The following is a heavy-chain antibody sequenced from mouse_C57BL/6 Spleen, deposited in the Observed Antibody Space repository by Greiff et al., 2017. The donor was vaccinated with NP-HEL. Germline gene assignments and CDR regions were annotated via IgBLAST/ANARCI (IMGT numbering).Heavy chain of an antibody. CDR1: GYTFTNYW. J-gene: IGHJ4*01. D-gene: IGHD2-3*01. CDR2: IYPGGGYT. V-gene: IGHV1-63*01. CDR3: ARLGYDGPRGYAMDY. Sequence: VQLQQSGAELVRPGTSVKMSCKASGYTFTNYWIGWAKQRPGHGLEWIGDIYPGGGYTNYNEKFKGKATLTADKSSSTAYMQFSSLTSEDSAIYYCARLGYDGPRGYAMDYWGQGTSVTVSS.